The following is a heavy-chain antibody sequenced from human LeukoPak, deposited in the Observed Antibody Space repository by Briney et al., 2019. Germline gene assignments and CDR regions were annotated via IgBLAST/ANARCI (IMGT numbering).Heavy chain of an antibody. CDR3: AKIGVSGHWYFDL. Sequence: PGGSLRLSCTASASTFSSFPMSWVRQAPGRGLEWISSISSSGSHIYYADSLKGRFTVSRDNAKNSLYVQMNSLRAKDTAVYYCAKIGVSGHWYFDLWGRGTLVTVSS. CDR1: ASTFSSFP. J-gene: IGHJ2*01. V-gene: IGHV3-21*01. CDR2: ISSSGSHI. D-gene: IGHD5/OR15-5a*01.